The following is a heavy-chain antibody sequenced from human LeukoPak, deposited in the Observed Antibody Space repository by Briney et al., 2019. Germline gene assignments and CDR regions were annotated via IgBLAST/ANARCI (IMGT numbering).Heavy chain of an antibody. CDR1: GFTFSSYG. V-gene: IGHV3-30*18. CDR3: AKWPLDGYSSGWYYFDY. J-gene: IGHJ4*02. D-gene: IGHD6-19*01. CDR2: ISYDGSNK. Sequence: QSGGSLRLSCAASGFTFSSYGMHWVRQVPGKGLEWVAVISYDGSNKYYADSVKGRFTISRDNSKNTLYLQMNSLRAEDTAVYYCAKWPLDGYSSGWYYFDYWGQGTLVTVSS.